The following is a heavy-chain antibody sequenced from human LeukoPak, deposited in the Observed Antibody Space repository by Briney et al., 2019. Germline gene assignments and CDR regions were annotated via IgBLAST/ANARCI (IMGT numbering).Heavy chain of an antibody. Sequence: PSETLSLTCTISGDSIGRINYYWGWIRQPPGKGLEWIVSMSYSGHTYYNPSLKSRVTTSIDTSKNQLSLNLKSVTAADTAVYYCASGQLWAGRVLDYWGQGTLVTGSS. CDR3: ASGQLWAGRVLDY. CDR1: GDSIGRINYY. V-gene: IGHV4-39*07. J-gene: IGHJ4*02. D-gene: IGHD6-6*01. CDR2: MSYSGHT.